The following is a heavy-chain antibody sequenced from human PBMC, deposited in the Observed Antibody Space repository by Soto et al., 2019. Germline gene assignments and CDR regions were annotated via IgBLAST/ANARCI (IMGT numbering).Heavy chain of an antibody. CDR3: ARKDTAMGHDAFDI. CDR2: IKQDGSEK. V-gene: IGHV3-7*01. CDR1: GFTFSSYW. J-gene: IGHJ3*02. D-gene: IGHD5-18*01. Sequence: LRLSCAASGFTFSSYWMSWVRQAPGKGLEWVANIKQDGSEKYYVDSVKGRFTISRDNAKNSLYLQMNSLRAEDTAVYYCARKDTAMGHDAFDIWGQGTMVTVSS.